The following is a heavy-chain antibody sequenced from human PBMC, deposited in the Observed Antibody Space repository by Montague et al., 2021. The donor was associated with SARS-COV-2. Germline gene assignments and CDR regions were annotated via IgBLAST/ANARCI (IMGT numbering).Heavy chain of an antibody. Sequence: IYTSGSTNYNPSLKSRVTISVDTSKNQFSLKLSSVTATDTAVYYCAREVGITIFGVVILYYFDYWGQGTLVTVAS. CDR2: IYTSGST. CDR3: AREVGITIFGVVILYYFDY. J-gene: IGHJ4*02. V-gene: IGHV4-61*02. D-gene: IGHD3-3*01.